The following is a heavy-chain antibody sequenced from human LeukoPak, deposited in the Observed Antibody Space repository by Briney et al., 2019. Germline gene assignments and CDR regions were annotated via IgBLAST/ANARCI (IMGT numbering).Heavy chain of an antibody. J-gene: IGHJ5*02. CDR1: GFTFSSYW. Sequence: PGGSLRLSCAASGFTFSSYWMSWVRQAPGKGLEWVANIKQDGSEKYYVDSVKGRFTISRDNAKNSLYLPMNSLRAEDTAVYYCARGYCSSTSCPPHPGESYNWFDPWGQRTLVTVSS. V-gene: IGHV3-7*01. CDR2: IKQDGSEK. D-gene: IGHD2-2*01. CDR3: ARGYCSSTSCPPHPGESYNWFDP.